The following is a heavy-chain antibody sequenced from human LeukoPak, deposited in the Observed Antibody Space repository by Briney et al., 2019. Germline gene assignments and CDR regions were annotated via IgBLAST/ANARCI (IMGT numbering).Heavy chain of an antibody. D-gene: IGHD5-18*01. CDR3: ARHDGYSYTDY. CDR1: GGSISSSNYY. J-gene: IGHJ4*02. Sequence: SETLSLTCTVSGGSISSSNYYWGWIRQPPGKGLEWIGSINYSGSTYYNPSLKSRVTISVDTSKSQFSLKLSSVTAADTAVYYCARHDGYSYTDYWGQGTLVTVSS. CDR2: INYSGST. V-gene: IGHV4-39*01.